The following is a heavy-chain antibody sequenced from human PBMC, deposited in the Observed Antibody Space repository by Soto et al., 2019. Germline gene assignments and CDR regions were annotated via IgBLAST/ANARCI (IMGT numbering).Heavy chain of an antibody. D-gene: IGHD3-22*01. J-gene: IGHJ4*02. CDR1: GGSVSSGSYY. CDR2: IYYSGST. V-gene: IGHV4-61*01. CDR3: ARATYYYDSSGYREIYFDY. Sequence: SETLSLTCTVSGGSVSSGSYYFIWIRQPPGNGLEWIGYIYYSGSTNYNPSLKSRVTISVDTSENQFSLKLSSVTAADTAVYYCARATYYYDSSGYREIYFDYWGQGTLVTVSS.